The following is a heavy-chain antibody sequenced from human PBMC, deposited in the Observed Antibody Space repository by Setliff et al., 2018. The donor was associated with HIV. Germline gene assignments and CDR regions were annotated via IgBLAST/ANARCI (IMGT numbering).Heavy chain of an antibody. D-gene: IGHD3-9*01. CDR1: GGTFSNYG. Sequence: GASVKVSCKAYGGTFSNYGMSWVRQAPGQGLEWMGGIIPISGTANYAQKFQGRVTITTDESTSTAYMELSGLRSEDTALYYCAGSILTGYYTFGAEYWGQGTLVTVSS. CDR2: IIPISGTA. V-gene: IGHV1-69*05. CDR3: AGSILTGYYTFGAEY. J-gene: IGHJ4*02.